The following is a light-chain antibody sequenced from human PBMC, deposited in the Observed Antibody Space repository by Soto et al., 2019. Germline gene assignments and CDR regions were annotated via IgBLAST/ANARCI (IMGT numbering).Light chain of an antibody. CDR1: QTISSW. J-gene: IGKJ2*01. CDR3: QQYKAYPYT. CDR2: TTS. Sequence: DIQITQSPSTPSGSVGGRVTITCRASQTISSWLAWYQQKPGKAPKLLIYTTSSLEGGVPSRFSGSGSGTEFTLTISGLQPDDFATYYCQQYKAYPYTFAQGTKVDIK. V-gene: IGKV1-5*03.